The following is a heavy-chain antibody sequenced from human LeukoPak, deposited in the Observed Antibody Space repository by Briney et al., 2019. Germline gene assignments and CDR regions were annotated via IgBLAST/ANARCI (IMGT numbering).Heavy chain of an antibody. V-gene: IGHV3-23*01. Sequence: GGSLRLSCAASGFTFSSYGMHWVRQAPGKGLEWVSAISGSGGSTYYADSVKGRFTISRDNSKNTLYLQMNSLRAEDTAVYYCVVDGSGYLMDVWGKGTTVTVSS. CDR2: ISGSGGST. CDR1: GFTFSSYG. D-gene: IGHD3-10*01. CDR3: VVDGSGYLMDV. J-gene: IGHJ6*03.